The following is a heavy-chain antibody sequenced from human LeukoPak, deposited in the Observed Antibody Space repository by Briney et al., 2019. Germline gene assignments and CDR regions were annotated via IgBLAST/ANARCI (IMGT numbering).Heavy chain of an antibody. Sequence: GGSLRLSCRVSGFRFGAYAMTWVRQAPGKGLEWVSSISSTSAYIHYADSVKGRFTISRDNVDNVVYLEMNSLGAEDTATYYCARVAVSGPTGWFDSWGQGTLVIVSS. J-gene: IGHJ5*01. V-gene: IGHV3-21*01. D-gene: IGHD2-8*02. CDR1: GFRFGAYA. CDR3: ARVAVSGPTGWFDS. CDR2: ISSTSAYI.